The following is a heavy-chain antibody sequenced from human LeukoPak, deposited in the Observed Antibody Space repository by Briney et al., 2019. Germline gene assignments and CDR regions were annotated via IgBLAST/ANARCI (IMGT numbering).Heavy chain of an antibody. CDR2: INPSGGST. CDR1: GYTFTSYY. D-gene: IGHD6-19*01. Sequence: ASVKVSCKASGYTFTSYYMHWVRQAPGQGLEWMGLINPSGGSTSYAQKFQGRVTMTRDTSTSTVYMELSSLRSEDTAVYYRARGEAVAGMYYGMDVWGKGTTVTVSS. J-gene: IGHJ6*04. CDR3: ARGEAVAGMYYGMDV. V-gene: IGHV1-46*01.